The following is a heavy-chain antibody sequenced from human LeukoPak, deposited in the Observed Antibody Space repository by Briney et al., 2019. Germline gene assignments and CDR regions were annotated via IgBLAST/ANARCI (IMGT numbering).Heavy chain of an antibody. D-gene: IGHD3-10*01. J-gene: IGHJ6*03. CDR2: INPNSGGT. Sequence: ASVKVSCKASGYTFTGYYMHWVRQAPGQGLEWMGWINPNSGGTNYAQKFQGRVTMTRDTSISTAYMELSRLRSDDTAVYYCARAWSYGSGSYFYYYYYMDVWGKGTTVTISS. V-gene: IGHV1-2*02. CDR1: GYTFTGYY. CDR3: ARAWSYGSGSYFYYYYYMDV.